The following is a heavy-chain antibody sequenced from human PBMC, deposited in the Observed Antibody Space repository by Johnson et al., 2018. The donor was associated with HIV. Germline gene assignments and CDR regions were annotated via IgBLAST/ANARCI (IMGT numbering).Heavy chain of an antibody. D-gene: IGHD5-12*01. J-gene: IGHJ3*02. CDR3: AAITLDAFDI. CDR2: ISWNSGSI. V-gene: IGHV3-20*04. CDR1: GFTFDDYG. Sequence: EVQLMESGGGLVQPGGSLRLSCAASGFTFDDYGMSWVRQAPGKGLEWVSGISWNSGSIGYADSVKGRFTISRDNAKNSLYLQMNSLRAEDTAVYYCAAITLDAFDIWGQGTMVTVSS.